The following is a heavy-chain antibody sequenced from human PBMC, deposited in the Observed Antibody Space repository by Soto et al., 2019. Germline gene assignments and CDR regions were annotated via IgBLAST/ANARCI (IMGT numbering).Heavy chain of an antibody. D-gene: IGHD2-2*01. CDR1: RGSISSTSSY. J-gene: IGHJ5*02. V-gene: IGHV4-39*01. CDR3: ARQERNTNFHTPYNWFDP. Sequence: TSETLSLTCTVSRGSISSTSSYWGWIRQAPGKGLEWIGTIYYTGTTYYNPSLKTRVTISVDTSKNQFSLRLKSVTAADTAVYYCARQERNTNFHTPYNWFDPWGQGTLVTVSS. CDR2: IYYTGTT.